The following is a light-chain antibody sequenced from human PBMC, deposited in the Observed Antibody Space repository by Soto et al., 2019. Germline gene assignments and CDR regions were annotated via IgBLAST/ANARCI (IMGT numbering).Light chain of an antibody. V-gene: IGKV3-20*01. CDR3: QQYGSSPRT. CDR2: GAS. J-gene: IGKJ1*01. Sequence: EIGWTQAAGTRALSPGERATLSCRVNQSVSSNFLAWYQQKPGQAPRLLISGASNRATGIPDRFSGSGSGTDFTLTISRLEPEDFAVYYCQQYGSSPRTFGQGTKVDIK. CDR1: QSVSSNF.